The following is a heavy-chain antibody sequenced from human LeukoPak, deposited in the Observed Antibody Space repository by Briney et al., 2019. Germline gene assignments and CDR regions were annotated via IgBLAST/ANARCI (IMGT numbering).Heavy chain of an antibody. CDR2: IRYDGSNK. Sequence: GGSLRLSCAASGFTFSSYGMHWVRQAPGKGLEWVAFIRYDGSNKYYADSVKGRFTISRDNSKNTLYLQMNSLRAEDTAVYYCAKDGDRGIVVVPAATDYWGQGTLVTVSS. CDR3: AKDGDRGIVVVPAATDY. CDR1: GFTFSSYG. V-gene: IGHV3-30*02. D-gene: IGHD2-2*01. J-gene: IGHJ4*02.